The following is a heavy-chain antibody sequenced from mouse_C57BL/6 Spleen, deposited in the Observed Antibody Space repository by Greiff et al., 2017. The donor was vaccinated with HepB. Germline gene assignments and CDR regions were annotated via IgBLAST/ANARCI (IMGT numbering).Heavy chain of an antibody. CDR1: GYAFSSSW. CDR3: ARRVYSNYAMDY. Sequence: VQLQQSGPELVKPGASVKISCKASGYAFSSSWMNWVKQRPGKGLEWIGRIYPGDGDTNYNGKFKGKATLTADKSSSTAYMQLSSLTSEDSAVYFCARRVYSNYAMDYWGQGTSVTVSS. J-gene: IGHJ4*01. D-gene: IGHD2-5*01. CDR2: IYPGDGDT. V-gene: IGHV1-82*01.